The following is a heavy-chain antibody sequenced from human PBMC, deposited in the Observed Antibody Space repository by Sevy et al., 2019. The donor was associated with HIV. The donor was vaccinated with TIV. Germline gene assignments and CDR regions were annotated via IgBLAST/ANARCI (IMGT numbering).Heavy chain of an antibody. V-gene: IGHV3-7*03. CDR2: IKEDGSEN. Sequence: GGSLRLSCAASGFTFSNYWMSWVRQAPGKGREWVANIKEDGSENYYVDSVKGRFTISRDNAKNSLYLQMNSLRAEDPAVYSCARVAGCSSTSSFAYWFLPWRQGTLVTVS. CDR1: GFTFSNYW. CDR3: ARVAGCSSTSSFAYWFLP. D-gene: IGHD2-2*01. J-gene: IGHJ5*02.